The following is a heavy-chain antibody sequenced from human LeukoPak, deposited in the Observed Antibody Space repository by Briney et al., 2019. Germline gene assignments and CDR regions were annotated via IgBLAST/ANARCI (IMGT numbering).Heavy chain of an antibody. D-gene: IGHD4-17*01. CDR3: ARDFYGDFDF. J-gene: IGHJ4*02. CDR1: GFTFSSYS. CDR2: IKQDGSEK. V-gene: IGHV3-7*04. Sequence: HPGGSLRLSCAASGFTFSSYSMSWVRQAPGKGLEWVANIKQDGSEKYYVDSVKGRFPVSRDNAKNSLYLQMNSLRAEDTAVYSCARDFYGDFDFWGQGTLVTVSS.